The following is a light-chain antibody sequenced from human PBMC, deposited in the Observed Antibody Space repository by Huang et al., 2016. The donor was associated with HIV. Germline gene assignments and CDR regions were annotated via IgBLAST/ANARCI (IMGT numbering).Light chain of an antibody. J-gene: IGKJ1*01. CDR1: QSVSSN. CDR3: QQYNNWPPWT. V-gene: IGKV3-15*01. CDR2: GVS. Sequence: EIVMTQSPATLSVSPGERATLSCRASQSVSSNLAWYQQTPGQAPRLLIYGVSTRATGVPARFSGSGSGTEFTLTISSLQSKDFAVYYCQQYNNWPPWTFGQGTKVEIK.